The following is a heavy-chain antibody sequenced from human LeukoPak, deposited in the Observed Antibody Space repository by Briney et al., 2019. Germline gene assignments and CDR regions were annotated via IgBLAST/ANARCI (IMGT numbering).Heavy chain of an antibody. CDR3: AKGAFYRPSHYFDY. D-gene: IGHD3-16*02. Sequence: GGSLRLSRAASGFIFSSYSMSWVRQAPGKGLEWVSAISGSGGSTYYADSVKGRFTISRDNSKNTLYLQMNSLRAEDTAVYYCAKGAFYRPSHYFDYWGQGTLVTVSS. V-gene: IGHV3-23*01. CDR2: ISGSGGST. CDR1: GFIFSSYS. J-gene: IGHJ4*02.